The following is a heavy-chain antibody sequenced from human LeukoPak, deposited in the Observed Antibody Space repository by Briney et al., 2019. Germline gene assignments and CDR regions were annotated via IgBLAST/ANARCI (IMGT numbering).Heavy chain of an antibody. V-gene: IGHV3-11*01. CDR3: ARDVQLWDHDAFDI. CDR2: ISSSGNTI. Sequence: PGGSLRLSCAASGFTFSDYYMGWIRQAPGKGLEWVSYISSSGNTIHYADSVKGRFTISRDNAKNSLFLQMNSLRSEDTAVYYCARDVQLWDHDAFDIWGQGTMVTVSS. D-gene: IGHD5-18*01. J-gene: IGHJ3*02. CDR1: GFTFSDYY.